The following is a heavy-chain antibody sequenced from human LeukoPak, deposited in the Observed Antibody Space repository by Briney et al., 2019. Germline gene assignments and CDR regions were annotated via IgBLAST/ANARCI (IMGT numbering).Heavy chain of an antibody. CDR2: MNPNSGNT. CDR3: AIAAAGTGDEYFQH. J-gene: IGHJ1*01. CDR1: GYTFTSYD. V-gene: IGHV1-8*01. Sequence: GASVKVSCKASGYTFTSYDINWVRQATGQGLEWMGWMNPNSGNTGYAQKFQGRVTMTRNTSISTAYMELSSLRSEDTAVYYCAIAAAGTGDEYFQHWGQGTLVTVSS. D-gene: IGHD6-13*01.